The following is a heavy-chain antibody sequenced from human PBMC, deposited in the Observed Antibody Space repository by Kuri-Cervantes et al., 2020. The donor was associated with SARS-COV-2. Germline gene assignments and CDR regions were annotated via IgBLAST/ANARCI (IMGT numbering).Heavy chain of an antibody. CDR3: ARGRGSSGWFDYYYGMDV. J-gene: IGHJ6*02. CDR1: GGSISSSSYY. V-gene: IGHV4-39*07. Sequence: SETLSLTCTVSGGSISSSSYYRGWIRQPPGKGLEWIGSIYYSGSTNYNPSLKSRVTISVDTSKNQFSLKLSSVTAADTAVYYCARGRGSSGWFDYYYGMDVWGQGTTVTVSS. CDR2: IYYSGST. D-gene: IGHD3-10*01.